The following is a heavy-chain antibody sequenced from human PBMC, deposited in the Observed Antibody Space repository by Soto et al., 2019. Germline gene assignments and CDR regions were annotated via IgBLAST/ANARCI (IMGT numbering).Heavy chain of an antibody. CDR3: ARDRGPDYDFWSGYYTIDY. Sequence: GGSLRLPCAASGFTFNNYWLSWVRQAPGQGLEWVANMNQDGTIKYYADSVKGRFTISRDNAKNSLYLQMNSLRDEDTAVYYCARDRGPDYDFWSGYYTIDYWGQGTLVTVSS. V-gene: IGHV3-7*01. J-gene: IGHJ4*02. CDR1: GFTFNNYW. CDR2: MNQDGTIK. D-gene: IGHD3-3*01.